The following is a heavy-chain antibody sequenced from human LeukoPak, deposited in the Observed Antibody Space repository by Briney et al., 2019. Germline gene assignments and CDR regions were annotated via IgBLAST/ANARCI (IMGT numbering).Heavy chain of an antibody. Sequence: SETLSLTCTVSGGSIGSGSYYWSWIRQHPGKGLEWIGYIYYSGSTYYNPSLRSRVTISVDTSKNQFSLKLSSVTAADTAVYYCSAVAGYSDYWGQGTLVTVSS. CDR2: IYYSGST. V-gene: IGHV4-31*06. D-gene: IGHD6-19*01. CDR1: GGSIGSGSYY. CDR3: SAVAGYSDY. J-gene: IGHJ4*02.